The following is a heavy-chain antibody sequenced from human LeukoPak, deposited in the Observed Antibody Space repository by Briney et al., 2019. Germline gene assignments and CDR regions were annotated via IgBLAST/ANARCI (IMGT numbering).Heavy chain of an antibody. CDR3: ARDHPRRNYDFWSGYQTHAFDI. CDR2: IYHSGST. D-gene: IGHD3-3*01. J-gene: IGHJ3*02. CDR1: GGSISSSIYY. Sequence: SETLSLPCTVSGGSISSSIYYWSWIRQPPGKGLEWIGNIYHSGSTYYNPSLKSRVTISVDRSKNQFSLKLSSVTAADTAVYYCARDHPRRNYDFWSGYQTHAFDIWGQGTMVTVSS. V-gene: IGHV4-30-2*01.